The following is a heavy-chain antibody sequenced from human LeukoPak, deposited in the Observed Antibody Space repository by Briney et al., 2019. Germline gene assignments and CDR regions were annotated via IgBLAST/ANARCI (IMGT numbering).Heavy chain of an antibody. Sequence: SETLSLTCAVYGASFSGYYWSWIRQPPGKGLEWIGELTQSGNTNYNLSLKSRVIISLDTSKNQLSLKLSSVTAADSAVYYCARWDPGVLTGYDYWGQGTQVTVSS. J-gene: IGHJ4*02. CDR1: GASFSGYY. CDR3: ARWDPGVLTGYDY. V-gene: IGHV4-34*01. D-gene: IGHD3-9*01. CDR2: LTQSGNT.